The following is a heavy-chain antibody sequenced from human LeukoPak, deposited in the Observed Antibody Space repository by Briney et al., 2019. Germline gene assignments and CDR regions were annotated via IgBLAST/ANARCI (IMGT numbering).Heavy chain of an antibody. CDR1: GFTFSSYE. J-gene: IGHJ4*02. CDR2: ISSSGSTI. CDR3: AGRLRYFDWSPFDS. D-gene: IGHD3-9*01. Sequence: GGSLRLSCAASGFTFSSYEMNWVRQAPGKGLEWVSYISSSGSTIYYADSVKGRFTTSRDNAKNSLYLQMNSLRAEDTAVYYCAGRLRYFDWSPFDSWGQGALVTVSS. V-gene: IGHV3-48*03.